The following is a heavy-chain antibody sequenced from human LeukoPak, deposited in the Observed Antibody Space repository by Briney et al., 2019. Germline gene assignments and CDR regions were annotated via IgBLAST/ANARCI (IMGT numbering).Heavy chain of an antibody. D-gene: IGHD2-2*01. CDR3: AREGGYCSSTSCQTLPFDP. CDR2: VNPNSGGT. J-gene: IGHJ5*02. CDR1: GYTFTGYY. V-gene: IGHV1-2*02. Sequence: ASVKVSCKASGYTFTGYYMHWVRQAPGQGLEWMGWVNPNSGGTNYAQKFQGRVTMTRDTSISTAYMELSRLRSDDTAVYYCAREGGYCSSTSCQTLPFDPWGQGTLVTVSS.